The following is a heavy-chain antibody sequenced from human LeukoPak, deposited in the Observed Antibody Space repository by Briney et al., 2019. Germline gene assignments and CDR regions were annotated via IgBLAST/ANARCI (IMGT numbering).Heavy chain of an antibody. D-gene: IGHD3-10*01. CDR2: ISSSGNTI. Sequence: PGGSLRLSCAASGFTFSSYEMNWVRQAPGKGLEWVSYISSSGNTIYYADSVKGRFTISRDNAKNSLYLQMNSLRAEDTAVYYCARDYYGSGSYPFDYWGQRTLVTVSS. CDR1: GFTFSSYE. J-gene: IGHJ4*02. V-gene: IGHV3-48*03. CDR3: ARDYYGSGSYPFDY.